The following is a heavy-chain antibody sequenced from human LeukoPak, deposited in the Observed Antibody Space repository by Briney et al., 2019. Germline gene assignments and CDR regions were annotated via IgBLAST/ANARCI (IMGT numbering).Heavy chain of an antibody. CDR2: IWYEGSNK. CDR3: AREERGDIVLTFDP. D-gene: IGHD2-8*01. CDR1: GFTFRSYG. J-gene: IGHJ5*02. V-gene: IGHV3-33*01. Sequence: GGSLRLSCAASGFTFRSYGMQWVRQARGKGVEGVAVIWYEGSNKYYAASVKGRFTISRDNSKNTLYLQMNSLRAEDTAVYYCAREERGDIVLTFDPWGQGTLVTVSS.